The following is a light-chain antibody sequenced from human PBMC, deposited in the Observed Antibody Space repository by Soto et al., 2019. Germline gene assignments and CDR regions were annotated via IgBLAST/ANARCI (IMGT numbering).Light chain of an antibody. CDR2: GAS. CDR1: QSVINNY. Sequence: IVLTHSPCTLSLSPVERATLSFMSSQSVINNYLAWYQQKPGQAPRLLIYGASNRATGIPDRFSGSGSGTDFTLTISRLEPEDFAVYYCQQYGSSGTFGQGTKVDIK. J-gene: IGKJ1*01. V-gene: IGKV3-20*01. CDR3: QQYGSSGT.